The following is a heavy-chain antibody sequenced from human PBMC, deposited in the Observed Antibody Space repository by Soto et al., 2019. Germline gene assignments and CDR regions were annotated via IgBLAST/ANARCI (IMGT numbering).Heavy chain of an antibody. J-gene: IGHJ4*02. CDR2: IYYSGST. Sequence: XGTLSLTSTVSGGSVSSGSYYWSWIRQPPGKGLEWIGYIYYSGSTNYNPSLKSRVTMSVDTSKNQFSLRLSSVTAAETAVEYGVRVGGFGEFNYFDYWGQGTLVTVSS. D-gene: IGHD3-10*01. CDR1: GGSVSSGSYY. CDR3: VRVGGFGEFNYFDY. V-gene: IGHV4-61*01.